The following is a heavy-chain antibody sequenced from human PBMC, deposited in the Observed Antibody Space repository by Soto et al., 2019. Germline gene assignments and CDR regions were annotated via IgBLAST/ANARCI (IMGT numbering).Heavy chain of an antibody. CDR3: AQALVFTGGDGFDI. CDR2: IYYSGNT. CDR1: GGSITTGGRY. J-gene: IGHJ3*02. V-gene: IGHV4-31*02. D-gene: IGHD1-1*01. Sequence: QVRLQEWGPGLVKPSQTLSLKCSVSGGSITTGGRYWSWIRQLPGKGLEWIGAIYYSGNTYYKASLKSRVTISVEAAKNQFSLKLSSVTAADTAVYYCAQALVFTGGDGFDIWGQGRLVTVSS.